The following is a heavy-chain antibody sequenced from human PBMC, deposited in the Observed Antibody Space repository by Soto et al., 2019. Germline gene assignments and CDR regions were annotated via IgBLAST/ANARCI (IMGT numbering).Heavy chain of an antibody. Sequence: QVQLVESGGGVVQPGTSLRLSCAVSGFPFSTYGFHWVRQPPGKGLEWVAVIVNDGSATYYGDSVEGRFTVSRDNSKDTLYLQMNSLRAEDTAVYYCARDDAFGTENGFDIWGQGTMVTVSS. CDR1: GFPFSTYG. J-gene: IGHJ3*02. CDR3: ARDDAFGTENGFDI. CDR2: IVNDGSAT. V-gene: IGHV3-33*01. D-gene: IGHD3-16*01.